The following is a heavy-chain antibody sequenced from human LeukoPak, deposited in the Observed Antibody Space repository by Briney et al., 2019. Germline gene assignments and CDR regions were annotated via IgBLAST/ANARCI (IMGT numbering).Heavy chain of an antibody. CDR2: MSGSGGST. Sequence: RGSLRLSCAASGFTFSNYAMSWVRQAPGKGLEWVSSMSGSGGSTYYAASVKGRFNISRDNSKNTLYLQLKNLRAEDTALYYCAKNQGQWLVPVDYWGQGTLVTVSS. CDR3: AKNQGQWLVPVDY. CDR1: GFTFSNYA. J-gene: IGHJ4*02. D-gene: IGHD6-19*01. V-gene: IGHV3-23*01.